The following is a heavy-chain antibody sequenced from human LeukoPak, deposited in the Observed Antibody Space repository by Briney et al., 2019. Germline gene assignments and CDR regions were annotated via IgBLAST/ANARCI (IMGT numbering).Heavy chain of an antibody. CDR3: ARAAHYDLWSGYYTEYNWFDP. CDR1: GFTFSSYE. D-gene: IGHD3-3*01. CDR2: ISSSGSTI. J-gene: IGHJ5*02. Sequence: PGGSLRLSCAASGFTFSSYEMNWVRQAPGKGLEWVSYISSSGSTIYYADSVKGRFTISRDNAKNSLYLQMNSLRAEDTAVYYCARAAHYDLWSGYYTEYNWFDPWGQGTLVTVSS. V-gene: IGHV3-48*03.